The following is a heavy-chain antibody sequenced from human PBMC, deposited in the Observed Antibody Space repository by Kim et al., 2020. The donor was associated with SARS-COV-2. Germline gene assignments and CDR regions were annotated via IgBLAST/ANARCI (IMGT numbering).Heavy chain of an antibody. Sequence: GGSLRLSCAASGFTFSSYSMNWVRQAPGKGLEWVSSISSSSSYIYYADSVKGRFTISRDNAKNSLYLQMNSLRAEDTAVYYCARDKRGSSSSWIFDYWGQGTLVTVSS. CDR2: ISSSSSYI. D-gene: IGHD6-13*01. CDR3: ARDKRGSSSSWIFDY. CDR1: GFTFSSYS. V-gene: IGHV3-21*01. J-gene: IGHJ4*02.